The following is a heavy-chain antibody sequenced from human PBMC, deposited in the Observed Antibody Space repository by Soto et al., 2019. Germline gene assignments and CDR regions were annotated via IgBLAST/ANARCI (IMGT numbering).Heavy chain of an antibody. V-gene: IGHV1-8*01. D-gene: IGHD4-4*01. CDR2: MNPNSGNT. CDR3: ARHSDYSNYYYYYYMDV. J-gene: IGHJ6*03. CDR1: GYAFTSYV. Sequence: ALLKVYWKTFGYAFTSYVINWVRQDNEKGLEWMGWMNPNSGNTRYAQKLQGRVTMTRNISISTAYMELSSLRSEDTAVYFCARHSDYSNYYYYYYMDVWSKGTTVTVSS.